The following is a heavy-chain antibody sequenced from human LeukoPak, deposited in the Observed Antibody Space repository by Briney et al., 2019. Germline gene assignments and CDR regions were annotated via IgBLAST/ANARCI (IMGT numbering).Heavy chain of an antibody. D-gene: IGHD6-19*01. CDR2: IYSGDNT. Sequence: GGSLRLSCAASGFTVSSKYMSWVRQAPGKGLEWVSVIYSGDNTYYVDSVKGRFTISRDNSKNTLYLQMHSLRAEDTAVYYCARGSSDLDYWGQGTLVTVSS. CDR1: GFTVSSKY. CDR3: ARGSSDLDY. J-gene: IGHJ4*02. V-gene: IGHV3-66*01.